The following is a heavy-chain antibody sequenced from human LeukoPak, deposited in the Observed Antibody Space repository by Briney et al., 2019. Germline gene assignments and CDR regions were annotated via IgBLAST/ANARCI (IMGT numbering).Heavy chain of an antibody. V-gene: IGHV3-23*01. Sequence: GGSLRLSCAASGFTFSGYAMSWVPQAPGKGLEWVSTISGGSSGSTYYADSVKGRFTISRDSSKNTLFLQMNSLRAEDTAVYYCAKAASRFWDCTGGSCSGYFFDYWGQGTLVTVSS. CDR2: ISGGSSGST. J-gene: IGHJ4*02. CDR3: AKAASRFWDCTGGSCSGYFFDY. D-gene: IGHD2-15*01. CDR1: GFTFSGYA.